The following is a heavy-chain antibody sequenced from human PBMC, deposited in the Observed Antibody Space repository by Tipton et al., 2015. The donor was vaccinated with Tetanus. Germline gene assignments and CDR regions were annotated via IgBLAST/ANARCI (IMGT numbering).Heavy chain of an antibody. D-gene: IGHD3-22*01. CDR1: GGAFSGYY. CDR2: INHSGGT. CDR3: ARPRGYSSGYFYY. V-gene: IGHV4-34*01. J-gene: IGHJ4*02. Sequence: TLSLTCAASGGAFSGYYWSWIRQSPGEGLEWIGAINHSGGTNYNPSLRSRVTMSIDTSQKQVSLKLSSVTAADTAVYYCARPRGYSSGYFYYWGLGTLVTVSS.